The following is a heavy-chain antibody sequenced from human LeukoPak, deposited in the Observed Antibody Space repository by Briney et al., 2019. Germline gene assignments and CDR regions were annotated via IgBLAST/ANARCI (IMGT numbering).Heavy chain of an antibody. CDR2: IYYRGST. Sequence: SETLSLTCAVSGGPLTSYYWTWIRQPPGKGLEWIGFIYYRGSTNYNPSLESRVTISVDTSKNQFSLKLSSVTAADTAVYYCARGNSGSYFYWGQGTLVTVSS. J-gene: IGHJ4*02. D-gene: IGHD1-26*01. V-gene: IGHV4-59*12. CDR1: GGPLTSYY. CDR3: ARGNSGSYFY.